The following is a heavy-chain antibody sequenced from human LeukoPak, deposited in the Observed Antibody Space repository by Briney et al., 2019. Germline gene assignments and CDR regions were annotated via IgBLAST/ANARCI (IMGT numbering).Heavy chain of an antibody. D-gene: IGHD3-3*01. CDR3: ARVSPKGVGDKWDAFDI. Sequence: SEALSLTCTVSGGSISSGSYYWSWIRQPAGKGLEWIGRIYTSGSTNYNPSLKSRVTISVDTSKNQFSLKLSSVTAADTAVYYCARVSPKGVGDKWDAFDIWGQGTMVTVSS. CDR1: GGSISSGSYY. J-gene: IGHJ3*02. CDR2: IYTSGST. V-gene: IGHV4-61*02.